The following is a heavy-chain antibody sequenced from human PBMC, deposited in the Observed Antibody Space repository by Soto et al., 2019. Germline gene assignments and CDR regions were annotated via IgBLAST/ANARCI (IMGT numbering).Heavy chain of an antibody. Sequence: VQLQESGPGLVKPSETLSLTCDVSGVSITSHYWNWIRQSPGMGLEWIGSTYFRWSANYNPSLKSGVTISLDTSKNQLSLTLSAVTAADSAVYYCARDLRSRGWFDPWGQGTLVTVTS. V-gene: IGHV4-59*11. J-gene: IGHJ5*02. CDR3: ARDLRSRGWFDP. CDR1: GVSITSHY. CDR2: TYFRWSA.